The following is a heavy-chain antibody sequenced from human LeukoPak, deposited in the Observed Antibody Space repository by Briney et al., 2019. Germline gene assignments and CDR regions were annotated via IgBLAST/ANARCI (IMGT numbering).Heavy chain of an antibody. CDR2: ISWYSGSI. CDR3: AKGQGIAVAGDAFDI. D-gene: IGHD6-19*01. Sequence: PGGSLSLSCAASGFTFDGYAMHLVRQAPGEGLEGVSGISWYSGSIVYADSVKGRFTISRDNAKNSLYLQMNSLRAEDMALYYCAKGQGIAVAGDAFDIWGQGTMVTVSS. V-gene: IGHV3-9*03. J-gene: IGHJ3*02. CDR1: GFTFDGYA.